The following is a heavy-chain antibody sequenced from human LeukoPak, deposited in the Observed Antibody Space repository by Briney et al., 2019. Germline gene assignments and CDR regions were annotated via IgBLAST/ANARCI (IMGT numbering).Heavy chain of an antibody. CDR1: GFAFSRND. V-gene: IGHV3-23*01. J-gene: IGHJ3*01. Sequence: GGSLRLSCAASGFAFSRNDMFWVRQAPGKGLEWVSCISGSSGATYYADSVRGRFTISRDNSKNTVFLQMNSLRAEDTAIYYCAKGGPGALDFWGQGTMVTVSS. CDR3: AKGGPGALDF. D-gene: IGHD2-15*01. CDR2: ISGSSGAT.